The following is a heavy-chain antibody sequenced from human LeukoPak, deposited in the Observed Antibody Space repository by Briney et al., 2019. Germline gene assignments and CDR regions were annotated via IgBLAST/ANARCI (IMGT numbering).Heavy chain of an antibody. CDR1: GYRFTRYW. J-gene: IGHJ3*02. CDR2: IDPGDSET. CDR3: ARLNDGFDI. Sequence: GQSLKISCKGSGYRFTRYWIAWVRQMPGKGLQWMGIIDPGDSETRYSPSFQGQVTITADKSISTAYLQWSSLKASDTAMYYCARLNDGFDIWGQGAMVIVSS. V-gene: IGHV5-51*01.